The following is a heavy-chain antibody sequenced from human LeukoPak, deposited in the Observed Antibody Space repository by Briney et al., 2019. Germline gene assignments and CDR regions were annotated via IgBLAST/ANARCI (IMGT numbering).Heavy chain of an antibody. CDR3: ACPLDSAAIC. D-gene: IGHD5-18*01. Sequence: SQTLSLTCAISGDSVSSNTASWNCVRQSPSRGLEWLGRTYYKSKWSNDYGVSTKSRVTTNPDTSKKQFCLQLNSVTLYDRAVYYCACPLDSAAICWGQGTMVTAS. CDR1: GDSVSSNTAS. J-gene: IGHJ1*01. CDR2: TYYKSKWSN. V-gene: IGHV6-1*01.